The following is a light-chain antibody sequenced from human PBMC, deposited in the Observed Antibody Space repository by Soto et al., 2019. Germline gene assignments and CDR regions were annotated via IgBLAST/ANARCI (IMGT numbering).Light chain of an antibody. CDR3: TSYSSSSPVF. CDR1: SSDVGAYNY. V-gene: IGLV2-14*01. CDR2: EVT. Sequence: QSALTQPASVSGSLGQSITISCTGTSSDVGAYNYVSWYQQHPDKAPKLLIFEVTNRPSGVSGRFSGSKSGITASLSISGLQPEDEADYYCTSYSSSSPVFFGGGTKVTVL. J-gene: IGLJ2*01.